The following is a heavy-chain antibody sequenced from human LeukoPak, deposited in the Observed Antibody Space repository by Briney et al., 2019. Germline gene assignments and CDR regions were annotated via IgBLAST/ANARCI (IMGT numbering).Heavy chain of an antibody. J-gene: IGHJ4*02. CDR2: ISGSGGVT. D-gene: IGHD6-13*01. CDR3: GKVRYMNSWYTEIDY. V-gene: IGHV3-23*01. Sequence: GGSLRLSCAPSGFTVSIYAMSWVRQAPGKGLEWVSSISGSGGVTYYADSVKGRFTISRDNSKNTLYVQMSSLRAEDAAVYYCGKVRYMNSWYTEIDYWGQGTLVTVYS. CDR1: GFTVSIYA.